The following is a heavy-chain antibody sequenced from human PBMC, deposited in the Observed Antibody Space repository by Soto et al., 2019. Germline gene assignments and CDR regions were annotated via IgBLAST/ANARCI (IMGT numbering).Heavy chain of an antibody. J-gene: IGHJ4*02. CDR2: ISYDGSNT. Sequence: QVQLVESGGGVVQPGRSLRLSCVASGFTFSSYGMHWVRQAQGKGLEWVAIISYDGSNTYYADSVKGRFTISRDNSKNTLYLQMNSLRAEDTYVYYCAKEGGLSGSYYIASSYYFDYWGQGTLVTVSS. V-gene: IGHV3-30*18. CDR1: GFTFSSYG. CDR3: AKEGGLSGSYYIASSYYFDY. D-gene: IGHD1-26*01.